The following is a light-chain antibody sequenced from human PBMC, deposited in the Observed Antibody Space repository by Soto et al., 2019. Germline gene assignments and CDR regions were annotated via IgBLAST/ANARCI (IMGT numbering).Light chain of an antibody. V-gene: IGKV1-39*01. CDR3: QQSYSSPPT. CDR1: QSISNH. Sequence: DIQMTQSPSSLSASVEDRVIITCRASQSISNHLNWYQQKPGKAPKLLIFAASSLQSGVPSRFSGSRSGSDFTLTISSLQPEDFATYYCQQSYSSPPTFGQGTKGDIK. J-gene: IGKJ1*01. CDR2: AAS.